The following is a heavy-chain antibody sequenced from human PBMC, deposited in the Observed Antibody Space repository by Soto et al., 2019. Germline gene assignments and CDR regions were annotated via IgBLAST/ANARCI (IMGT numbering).Heavy chain of an antibody. Sequence: GGSLRLSCAASGFTFSSYAMSWVRQAPGKGLEWVSAISGSGGSTYYADSVKGRFTISRDNSKNTLYLQMNSLRAEDTAVYYCAKDQQQQPDTYFGVVFDYWGQGTLVTVSS. CDR3: AKDQQQQPDTYFGVVFDY. CDR2: ISGSGGST. CDR1: GFTFSSYA. D-gene: IGHD6-13*01. J-gene: IGHJ4*02. V-gene: IGHV3-23*01.